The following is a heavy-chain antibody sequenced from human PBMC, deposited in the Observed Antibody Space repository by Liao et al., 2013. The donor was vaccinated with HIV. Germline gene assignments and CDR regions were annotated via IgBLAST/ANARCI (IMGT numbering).Heavy chain of an antibody. J-gene: IGHJ4*02. D-gene: IGHD3-22*01. V-gene: IGHV4-4*07. Sequence: QLQLQESGPGLVKPSETLSLTCTLSGGSIGTHYWNWIRQSAGKGLEWIGHIWASGGTRYNPSLESRATMSLDTSKNQFSLKLTSVTAADTAVYYCARDFLQYYDSSGYQVFDYWGQGTLVTVSS. CDR1: GGSIGTHY. CDR2: IWASGGT. CDR3: ARDFLQYYDSSGYQVFDY.